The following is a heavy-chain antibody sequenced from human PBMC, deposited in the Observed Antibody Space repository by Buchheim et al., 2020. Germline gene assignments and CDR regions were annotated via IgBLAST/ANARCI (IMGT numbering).Heavy chain of an antibody. D-gene: IGHD2-15*01. CDR2: IYYSGRT. J-gene: IGHJ4*02. Sequence: QVQLQESGPGLVKPSETLSLTCTVSGGSISSYYWSWIRQPPGKGLEWIGNIYYSGRTNYNPSLKSGVTISVDTTKNQFSLKLSSVTAADTAVYYCAGHYCSGGSCYLAFDYWGQGTL. CDR1: GGSISSYY. CDR3: AGHYCSGGSCYLAFDY. V-gene: IGHV4-59*08.